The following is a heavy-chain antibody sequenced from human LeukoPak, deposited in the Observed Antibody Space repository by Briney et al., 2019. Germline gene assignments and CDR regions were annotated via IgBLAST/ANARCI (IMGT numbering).Heavy chain of an antibody. CDR1: GYSCICYS. J-gene: IGHJ4*02. CDR2: INPNTGGT. Sequence: ASVKVSCKASGYSCICYSMHWVRQAPGQGLEWMGWINPNTGGTNYAQKFQGRVTMTRDTSISTAYMELSSLRSDGTAVYHCAREYVADSSPLFDYWGQGSLVTVSS. CDR3: AREYVADSSPLFDY. V-gene: IGHV1-2*02. D-gene: IGHD6-13*01.